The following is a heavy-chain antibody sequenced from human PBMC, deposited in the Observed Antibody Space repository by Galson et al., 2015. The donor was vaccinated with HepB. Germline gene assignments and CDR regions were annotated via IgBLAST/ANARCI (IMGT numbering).Heavy chain of an antibody. CDR2: IIPIFGTA. J-gene: IGHJ4*02. CDR1: GGTFSRYA. D-gene: IGHD2-21*02. CDR3: ARVRHIVVVTANGGHYFDY. V-gene: IGHV1-69*01. Sequence: SCKASGGTFSRYAINWVRQAPGQGLEWMGGIIPIFGTANYAQKFQGRVTITADEYTSTAYMELSSLRSEDTAMYYCARVRHIVVVTANGGHYFDYWGQGTLVTVSS.